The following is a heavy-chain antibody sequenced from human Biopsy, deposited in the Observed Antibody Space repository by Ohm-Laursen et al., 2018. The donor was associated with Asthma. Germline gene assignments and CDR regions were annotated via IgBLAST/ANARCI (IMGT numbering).Heavy chain of an antibody. J-gene: IGHJ6*02. CDR1: GFSFSDYY. V-gene: IGHV3-11*01. D-gene: IGHD6-25*01. CDR2: ISSSGSTT. CDR3: ARVFESSEWGPFYHFGLDV. Sequence: SLRLSCTASGFSFSDYYMTWMRQAPGKGLEWVSSISSSGSTTYPAESMKGRFTISRGNAQKSLFLQMGSLRAEDTAIYYCARVFESSEWGPFYHFGLDVWGQGTTVAVSS.